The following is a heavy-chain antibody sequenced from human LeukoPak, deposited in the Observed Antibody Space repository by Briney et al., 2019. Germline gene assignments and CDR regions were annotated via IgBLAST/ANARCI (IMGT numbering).Heavy chain of an antibody. Sequence: ASVKVSCKASGGTFSSYAISWVRQAPGQGLEWMGGIIPIFGTANYAQKFQGRVTITADESTGTAYMELSSLRSEDTAVYYCARSPHGAAQRWAGYYYYYMDVWGKGTTVTVSS. CDR3: ARSPHGAAQRWAGYYYYYMDV. J-gene: IGHJ6*03. D-gene: IGHD4-17*01. CDR1: GGTFSSYA. V-gene: IGHV1-69*13. CDR2: IIPIFGTA.